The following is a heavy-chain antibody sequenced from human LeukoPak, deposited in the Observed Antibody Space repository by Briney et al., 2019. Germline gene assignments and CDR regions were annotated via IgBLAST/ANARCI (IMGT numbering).Heavy chain of an antibody. J-gene: IGHJ4*02. CDR2: INAGNGNT. V-gene: IGHV1-3*01. CDR3: ARGGGYCSSTSCYADYFDY. Sequence: ASVKVSCKASGYTFTSYAMHWVRQAPGQRLEWMGWINAGNGNTKYPQKFQGRVTITRDTSASTAYMELSSLRSEDTAVYYCARGGGYCSSTSCYADYFDYWGQGTLVTVSS. D-gene: IGHD2-2*01. CDR1: GYTFTSYA.